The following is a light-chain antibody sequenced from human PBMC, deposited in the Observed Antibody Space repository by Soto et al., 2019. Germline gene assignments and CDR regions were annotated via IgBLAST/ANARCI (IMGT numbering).Light chain of an antibody. Sequence: QSALTQPASVSGSPGQSITISCTGTSSDVGGYNYVSWYQQHPGKDPKLMIYEVSNRPSGVSNRFSGSKSGNTAYMTISGRQAEEAADYYCSSYTSSSNYVFGTGTKVTVL. V-gene: IGLV2-14*01. CDR3: SSYTSSSNYV. CDR2: EVS. J-gene: IGLJ1*01. CDR1: SSDVGGYNY.